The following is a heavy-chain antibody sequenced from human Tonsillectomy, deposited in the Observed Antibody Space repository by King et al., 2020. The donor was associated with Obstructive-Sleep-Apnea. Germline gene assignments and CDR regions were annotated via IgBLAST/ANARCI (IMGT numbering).Heavy chain of an antibody. J-gene: IGHJ4*02. D-gene: IGHD6-19*01. CDR1: GFTFDDYT. V-gene: IGHV3-43*01. CDR3: AKDYSPDSSGFSFDY. CDR2: ISWDGGST. Sequence: VQLVESGGVVVQPGGSLRLSCAASGFTFDDYTMHWVRQAPGKGLEWVSLISWDGGSTYYADSVKGRFTISRENSKNSLYLQMNSLRTEDSALYYCAKDYSPDSSGFSFDYWGQGTLVTVSS.